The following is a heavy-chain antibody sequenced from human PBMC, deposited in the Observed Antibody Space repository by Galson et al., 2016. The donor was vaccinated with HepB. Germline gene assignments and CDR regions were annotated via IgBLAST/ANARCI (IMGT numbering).Heavy chain of an antibody. CDR2: ISWDGRSP. CDR3: GKDWGSLWESSGKGMDV. V-gene: IGHV3-43*01. D-gene: IGHD3-10*01. J-gene: IGHJ6*02. Sequence: SLRLSCAASGFTFDDYTMHWVRQAPGKGLEWVALISWDGRSPDYADSVRGRSTISRDNRQNLLYLQMNDLTSEDTALYYCGKDWGSLWESSGKGMDVWGQGTTVIVSS. CDR1: GFTFDDYT.